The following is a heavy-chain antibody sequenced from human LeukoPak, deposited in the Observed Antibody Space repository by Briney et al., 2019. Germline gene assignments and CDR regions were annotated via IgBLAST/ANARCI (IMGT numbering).Heavy chain of an antibody. J-gene: IGHJ6*03. Sequence: SETLSLTCSVSYYSISSGYHWGWIRQPPGRGLEWIGSIYYSGSTYYNPSLKSRVTISVDTSKNQFSLKLSSVTAADTAVYYCARLGRYYYYMDVWGKGTTVTISS. D-gene: IGHD3-16*01. CDR2: IYYSGST. V-gene: IGHV4-38-2*02. CDR3: ARLGRYYYYMDV. CDR1: YYSISSGYH.